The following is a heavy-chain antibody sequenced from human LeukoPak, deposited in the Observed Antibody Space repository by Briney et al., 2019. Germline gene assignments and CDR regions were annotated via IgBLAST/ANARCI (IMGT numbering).Heavy chain of an antibody. V-gene: IGHV5-51*01. CDR1: GYSFTNW. J-gene: IGHJ4*02. CDR3: ARQDGFALFYFDY. Sequence: GESLKISCKGSGYSFTNWIAWVRQMPGEGLEWMGIIHPRDSDTRYSPPFQGQVTISVDKSISTAYLQWNSLKASDTAMYYCARQDGFALFYFDYWGQGTLVTVSS. CDR2: IHPRDSDT. D-gene: IGHD3-10*01.